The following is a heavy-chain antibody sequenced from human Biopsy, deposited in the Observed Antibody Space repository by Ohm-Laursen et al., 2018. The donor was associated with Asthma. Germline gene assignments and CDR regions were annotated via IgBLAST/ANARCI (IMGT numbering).Heavy chain of an antibody. CDR2: ISFDGSNK. J-gene: IGHJ4*02. CDR3: ARDGPELPTELDY. D-gene: IGHD1-14*01. CDR1: GFRFSSYA. Sequence: RSLRLPCAASGFRFSSYAMHWVRQAPGKGLEWVAVISFDGSNKDFADSVKGRFTISRDNSKNTMYLEMNSLRAEDTAVYYCARDGPELPTELDYWGPGTLVTVSS. V-gene: IGHV3-30*03.